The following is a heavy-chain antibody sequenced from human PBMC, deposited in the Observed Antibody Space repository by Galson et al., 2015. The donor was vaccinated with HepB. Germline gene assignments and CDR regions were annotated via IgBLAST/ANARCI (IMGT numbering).Heavy chain of an antibody. CDR2: ISSDGSNE. CDR3: AREREAEFYDFWSTSKHDAFDI. Sequence: SLRLSCAASGFTLSNYAIHWVRQAQGKGLEWVAFISSDGSNEDYADSVKGRFTISRDNSENTLYLQMTSLKPEDTAVYYCAREREAEFYDFWSTSKHDAFDIWGQGTLVTVSS. V-gene: IGHV3-30*04. J-gene: IGHJ3*02. D-gene: IGHD3-3*01. CDR1: GFTLSNYA.